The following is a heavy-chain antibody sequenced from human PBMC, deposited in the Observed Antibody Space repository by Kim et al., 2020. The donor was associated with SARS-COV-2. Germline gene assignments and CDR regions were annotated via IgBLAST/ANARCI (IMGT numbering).Heavy chain of an antibody. V-gene: IGHV3-49*02. Sequence: KGRFTISRDDSKSIAYLQMNSLKTEDTAVYYCTRVGEGIVATMGVNWFDPWGQGTLVTVSS. CDR3: TRVGEGIVATMGVNWFDP. J-gene: IGHJ5*02. D-gene: IGHD5-12*01.